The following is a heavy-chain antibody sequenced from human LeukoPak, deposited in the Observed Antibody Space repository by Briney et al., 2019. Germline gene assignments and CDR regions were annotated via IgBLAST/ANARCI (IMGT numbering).Heavy chain of an antibody. D-gene: IGHD1-26*01. V-gene: IGHV4-4*07. Sequence: SETLSLTCTVSGDSITNYYWNWFRQPAGKGLEWIGRISTSGTTNYNPSLKSRVTMSVDTSNTQFSLMLSSLTAADTAVYYCARSALVAVGATLDYWGHGALVTVSS. CDR1: GDSITNYY. CDR2: ISTSGTT. CDR3: ARSALVAVGATLDY. J-gene: IGHJ4*01.